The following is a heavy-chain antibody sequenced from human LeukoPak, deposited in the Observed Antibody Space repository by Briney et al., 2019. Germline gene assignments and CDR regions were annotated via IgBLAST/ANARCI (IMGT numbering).Heavy chain of an antibody. J-gene: IGHJ5*02. D-gene: IGHD6-19*01. CDR3: ARVDGYSSGWEQFDP. CDR2: INPNSGGT. V-gene: IGHV1-2*02. CDR1: GYTFTSYD. Sequence: ASVKVSCKASGYTFTSYDINWVRQATGQGLEWMGWINPNSGGTNYAQKFQGRVTMTRDTSISTAYMELSRLRSDDTAVYYCARVDGYSSGWEQFDPWGQGTLVTVSS.